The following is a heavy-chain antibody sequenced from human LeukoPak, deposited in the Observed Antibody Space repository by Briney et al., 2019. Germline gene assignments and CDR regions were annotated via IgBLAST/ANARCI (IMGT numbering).Heavy chain of an antibody. Sequence: SETLSLTCTVSGYSISSNYYWGWIRQPPGKGLEWIGSIYHSGSTYYNPSLKSRVTISVDTSKNQFSLRLSSVTAADTAVYYCARHQEAMVRGVLYYMDVWGKGTTVTISS. CDR2: IYHSGST. V-gene: IGHV4-38-2*02. CDR3: ARHQEAMVRGVLYYMDV. D-gene: IGHD3-10*01. J-gene: IGHJ6*03. CDR1: GYSISSNYY.